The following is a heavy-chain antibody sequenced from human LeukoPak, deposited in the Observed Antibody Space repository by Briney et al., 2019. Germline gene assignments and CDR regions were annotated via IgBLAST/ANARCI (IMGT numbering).Heavy chain of an antibody. D-gene: IGHD6-13*01. J-gene: IGHJ6*02. CDR1: GYTFTSYD. Sequence: ASVKVSCKASGYTFTSYDINWVRQATGQGLEWMGWMNPNSGNTGYAQKFQGRVTMTRNTSISTAYMELSSLRSEDTAVYYCARAGGYSSSWFYYYYGMDVWGQGTTVTVSS. V-gene: IGHV1-8*01. CDR2: MNPNSGNT. CDR3: ARAGGYSSSWFYYYYGMDV.